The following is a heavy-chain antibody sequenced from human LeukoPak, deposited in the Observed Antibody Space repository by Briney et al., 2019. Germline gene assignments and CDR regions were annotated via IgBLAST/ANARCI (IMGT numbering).Heavy chain of an antibody. D-gene: IGHD3-3*01. J-gene: IGHJ4*02. Sequence: GGSLRLSCAASGFTFSSYGMHWVRQAPGKGLEWVAVIWYDGSNKYYADSVKGRFTISRDNSKNTLYLQMNSLRAEDTAVYYCAKSLTIFGVADFDYWGQGTLVTVSS. CDR2: IWYDGSNK. CDR3: AKSLTIFGVADFDY. V-gene: IGHV3-33*06. CDR1: GFTFSSYG.